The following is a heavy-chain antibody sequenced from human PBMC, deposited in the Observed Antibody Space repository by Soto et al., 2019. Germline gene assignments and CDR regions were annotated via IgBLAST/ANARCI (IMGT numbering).Heavy chain of an antibody. CDR1: GFTFDDYA. Sequence: EVQLVESGGGLVQPGRSLRLSCAASGFTFDDYAMHWVRQAPGKGLEWVSGISWNSGSIGYADSVKGRFTISRDNAKNSLYMQINSLRAEDTALYYCAKASPWRGWYVVYFDYWGQGTLVTVSS. J-gene: IGHJ4*02. V-gene: IGHV3-9*01. CDR2: ISWNSGSI. CDR3: AKASPWRGWYVVYFDY. D-gene: IGHD6-19*01.